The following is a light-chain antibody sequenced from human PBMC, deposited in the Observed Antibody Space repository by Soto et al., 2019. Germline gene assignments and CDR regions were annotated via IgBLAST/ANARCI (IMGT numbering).Light chain of an antibody. V-gene: IGKV3-11*01. CDR1: QSVSTY. CDR2: DTS. J-gene: IGKJ3*01. Sequence: EIVLPQSPAILSLSPGERTTLSCRASQSVSTYLAWYQQKPGQTPRLLIYDTSNSASGVPARFSGSGSGTDFTFTISSLETEYCAVSYGRQRSNWPFTFGPGAKVYIK. CDR3: RQRSNWPFT.